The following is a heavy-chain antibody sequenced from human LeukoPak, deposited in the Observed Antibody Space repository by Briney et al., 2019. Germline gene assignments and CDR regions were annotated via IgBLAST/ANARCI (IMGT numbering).Heavy chain of an antibody. CDR1: GFTFGDYS. V-gene: IGHV3-49*04. CDR3: TSVGVY. D-gene: IGHD2-15*01. CDR2: ITSKAYGGTT. J-gene: IGHJ4*02. Sequence: GGSLRLSCRASGFTFGDYSMIWVRQALGKGLEWVGFITSKAYGGTTEYAAPVKGRFTISRDDSKSIAYLQMNSLKTEDTAVYYCTSVGVYWGQGTLVTVSS.